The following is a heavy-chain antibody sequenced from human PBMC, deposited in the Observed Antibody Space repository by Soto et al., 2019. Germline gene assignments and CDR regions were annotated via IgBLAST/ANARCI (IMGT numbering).Heavy chain of an antibody. CDR3: ARGCKTGSCYVRDSKIDDY. CDR1: GGSFSGYY. V-gene: IGHV4-34*01. CDR2: INHSGST. D-gene: IGHD2-15*01. Sequence: QVQLQQWGAGLLKPSETLSLTCAVYGGSFSGYYWSWIRQPPGKGLEWIGEINHSGSTNYNPSLKSRVTISVDTSKNQFSLKLSSVTAADTAVYYCARGCKTGSCYVRDSKIDDYWGQGTLVTVSS. J-gene: IGHJ4*02.